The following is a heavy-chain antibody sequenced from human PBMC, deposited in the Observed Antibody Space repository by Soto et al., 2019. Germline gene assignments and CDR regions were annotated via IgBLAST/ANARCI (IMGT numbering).Heavy chain of an antibody. CDR3: ARADCGGQCACDY. CDR1: GFTFGTYA. J-gene: IGHJ4*02. Sequence: PVGSVRLSCAASGFTFGTYAMHWVRQAPGKGLEWVAGIWYDGRIENYAESVKGRFSISRDNSKNTVSLHMNSLRVEDTAIYYCARADCGGQCACDYWGQGTLVTVSS. CDR2: IWYDGRIE. D-gene: IGHD2-21*01. V-gene: IGHV3-33*01.